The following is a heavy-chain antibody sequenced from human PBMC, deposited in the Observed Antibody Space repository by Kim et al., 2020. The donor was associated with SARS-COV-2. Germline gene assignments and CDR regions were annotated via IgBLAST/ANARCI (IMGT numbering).Heavy chain of an antibody. J-gene: IGHJ6*02. Sequence: ASVKVSCKASGYTFTSYGISWVRQAPGQGLEWMGWISAYNGNTNYAQKLQGRVTMTTDTSTSTAYMELRSLRSDDTAVYYCAREGLYCSGGSCYPYPSYYYGMDVWGQGTTVTVSS. CDR3: AREGLYCSGGSCYPYPSYYYGMDV. V-gene: IGHV1-18*04. D-gene: IGHD2-15*01. CDR1: GYTFTSYG. CDR2: ISAYNGNT.